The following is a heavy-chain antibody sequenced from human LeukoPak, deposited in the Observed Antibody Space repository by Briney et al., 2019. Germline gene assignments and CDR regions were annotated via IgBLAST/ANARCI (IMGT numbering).Heavy chain of an antibody. Sequence: SETLSLTCTVSGGPISSYYWSWIRQPPGKGLEWIGYIYYSGSTNYNPSLKSRVTISVDTSKNQFSLKLSSVTAADTAVYYCARDSGAAGTDYWGQGTLVTVSS. V-gene: IGHV4-59*01. CDR2: IYYSGST. D-gene: IGHD6-13*01. CDR1: GGPISSYY. J-gene: IGHJ4*02. CDR3: ARDSGAAGTDY.